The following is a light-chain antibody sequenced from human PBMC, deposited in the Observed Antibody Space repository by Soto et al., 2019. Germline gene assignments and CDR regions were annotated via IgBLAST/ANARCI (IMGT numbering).Light chain of an antibody. Sequence: DIQITPSPSPLSASIVERATITCRASQNINVWLAWYQQKPGKAPKLLIYGASTLRPGGASRFSGSGSGTEFTLTISSLQPDDFATYYCQQYNSYSQTFGQGTKVDIK. CDR1: QNINVW. J-gene: IGKJ1*01. CDR2: GAS. V-gene: IGKV1-5*01. CDR3: QQYNSYSQT.